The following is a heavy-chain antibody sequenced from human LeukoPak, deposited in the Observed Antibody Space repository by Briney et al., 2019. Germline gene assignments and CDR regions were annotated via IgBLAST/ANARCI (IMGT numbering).Heavy chain of an antibody. CDR3: ARRSGIAAAGTNYFDY. Sequence: SETLSLTCIVSGGSISISNYYWGLIRQPPGKGLEWIGSINYSGRTYHNPSLKSRVTISVDTSKNQFSLKLSSVTAADTAVYYCARRSGIAAAGTNYFDYWGQGTLVTVSS. CDR1: GGSISISNYY. CDR2: INYSGRT. D-gene: IGHD6-13*01. V-gene: IGHV4-39*07. J-gene: IGHJ4*02.